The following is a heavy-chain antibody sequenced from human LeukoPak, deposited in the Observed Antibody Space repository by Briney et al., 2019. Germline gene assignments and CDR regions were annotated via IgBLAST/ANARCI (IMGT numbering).Heavy chain of an antibody. V-gene: IGHV3-7*01. Sequence: GGSLRLSCAASGFTFSSYWMSWVRQAPGKGLEWVANIKQDGSEKYYVDSVKGRFTISRDNAKNSLYLQMNSLRFEDTAVYYCARATSWNGYSWFDPWGQGALVTVSS. J-gene: IGHJ5*02. CDR3: ARATSWNGYSWFDP. CDR2: IKQDGSEK. CDR1: GFTFSSYW. D-gene: IGHD3-3*01.